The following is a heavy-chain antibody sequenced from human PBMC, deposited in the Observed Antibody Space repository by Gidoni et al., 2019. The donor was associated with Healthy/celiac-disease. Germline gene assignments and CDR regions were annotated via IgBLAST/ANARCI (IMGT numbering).Heavy chain of an antibody. Sequence: QVQLQESGPGLVKPSETLSLTCTVSVGSISSYYWSWIRQPPGKGLEWIGYIYYSGSTNYNPSLKSRVTISVDTSKNQFSLKLSSVTAADTAVYYCARGGYSYGFWGQGTLVTVSS. V-gene: IGHV4-59*01. CDR1: VGSISSYY. J-gene: IGHJ4*02. CDR3: ARGGYSYGF. D-gene: IGHD5-18*01. CDR2: IYYSGST.